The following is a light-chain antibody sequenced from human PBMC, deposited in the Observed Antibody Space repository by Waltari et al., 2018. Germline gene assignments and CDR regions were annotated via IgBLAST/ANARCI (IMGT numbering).Light chain of an antibody. CDR1: KIGSKN. CDR3: QVWDSGTNHYV. J-gene: IGLJ1*01. CDR2: DDG. V-gene: IGLV3-21*02. Sequence: SYELTQPPSVSVAPGQTARITCDGDKIGSKNVHWYQHKPGQAPVLGVYDDGDRPSGIPEGFSGSNSGNTAALTISRVDAGDEAEYYCQVWDSGTNHYVFGTVTKVTVL.